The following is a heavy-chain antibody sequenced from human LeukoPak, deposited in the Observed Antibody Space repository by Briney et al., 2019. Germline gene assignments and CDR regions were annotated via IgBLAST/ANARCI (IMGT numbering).Heavy chain of an antibody. J-gene: IGHJ4*02. V-gene: IGHV3-48*03. Sequence: GGSLRLSCAASGFSFSSFEMNWVRQAQGQGLEWGSNISPSGSTKYYADSVKGRFTISRDNSKNTVLLQMNSLRAEDTAVFYCARDFKSGYVDSWGQGTLVTVSS. D-gene: IGHD3-3*01. CDR1: GFSFSSFE. CDR3: ARDFKSGYVDS. CDR2: ISPSGSTK.